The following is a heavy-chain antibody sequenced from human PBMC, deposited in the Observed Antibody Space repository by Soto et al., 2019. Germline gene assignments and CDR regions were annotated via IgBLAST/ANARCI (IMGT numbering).Heavy chain of an antibody. D-gene: IGHD5-18*01. Sequence: GGSLRLSCAASGFSFSDYWMTWVRQGPGEGPEWVANINQVGSERNYMDSLRDRFTISRDNVRNSVDREMNLRTAEETPVYYCAKETRGKYSPNDFWGQGALVTVSS. CDR1: GFSFSDYW. J-gene: IGHJ4*02. CDR3: AKETRGKYSPNDF. V-gene: IGHV3-7*01. CDR2: INQVGSER.